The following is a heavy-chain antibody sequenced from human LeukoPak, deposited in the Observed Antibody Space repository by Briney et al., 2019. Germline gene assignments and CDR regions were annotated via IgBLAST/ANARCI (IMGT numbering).Heavy chain of an antibody. Sequence: GGSLRLSCAASGFTFSNHWMIWVRQAPGKGLEWVASIKQDGSEKQYVGSVRGRFTISRDNAKNSLFLQMDSLTAEDTAMYFCVSHPYHDNNAYLNHWGREPWSPSPQ. V-gene: IGHV3-7*01. CDR1: GFTFSNHW. J-gene: IGHJ4*02. D-gene: IGHD3-16*01. CDR2: IKQDGSEK. CDR3: VSHPYHDNNAYLNH.